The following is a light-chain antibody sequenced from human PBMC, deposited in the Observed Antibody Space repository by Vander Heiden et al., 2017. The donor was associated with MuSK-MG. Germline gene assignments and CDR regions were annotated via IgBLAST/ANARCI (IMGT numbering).Light chain of an antibody. Sequence: DIQMTQSPSSLSASVGDRVTITCRASQGVSTSLAWYQQKPGKAPKLLLYAASTLESGVPSRFRGKGSGTDYTLTISSLQPEDSATYFCPQEYSTPPTFGQGTKVEIK. CDR1: QGVSTS. CDR3: PQEYSTPPT. CDR2: AAS. J-gene: IGKJ1*01. V-gene: IGKV1-NL1*01.